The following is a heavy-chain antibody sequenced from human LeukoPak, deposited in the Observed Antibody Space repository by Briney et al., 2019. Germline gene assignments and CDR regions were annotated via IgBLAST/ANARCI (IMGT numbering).Heavy chain of an antibody. CDR1: GGSFSGYY. Sequence: PSETLSLTCAVYGGSFSGYYWSWIRQPPGKGLEWIGEINHSGSTNYNPSLKSRVTISVDTSKNQFSLKLSSVTAAGTAVYYCARTYNGDYQSPWHWYFDLWGRGTLVTVSS. CDR3: ARTYNGDYQSPWHWYFDL. D-gene: IGHD4-17*01. V-gene: IGHV4-34*01. CDR2: INHSGST. J-gene: IGHJ2*01.